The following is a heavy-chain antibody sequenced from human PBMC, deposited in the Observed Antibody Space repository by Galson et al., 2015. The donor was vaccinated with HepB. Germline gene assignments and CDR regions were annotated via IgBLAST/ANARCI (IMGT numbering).Heavy chain of an antibody. D-gene: IGHD3-10*01. V-gene: IGHV1-18*04. Sequence: SVKVSCKASGYTFTSYGISWVRQAPGQGLEWMGWISAYNGNTNYAQKLQGRVTMTTDTSTSTAYMELRSLRSDDTAVYYCARDAYPYYGSGSDDDAFDIWGQGTMVTVSS. CDR2: ISAYNGNT. CDR1: GYTFTSYG. J-gene: IGHJ3*02. CDR3: ARDAYPYYGSGSDDDAFDI.